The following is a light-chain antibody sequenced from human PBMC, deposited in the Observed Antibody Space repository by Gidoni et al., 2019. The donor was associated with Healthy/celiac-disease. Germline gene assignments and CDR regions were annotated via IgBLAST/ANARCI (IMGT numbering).Light chain of an antibody. CDR1: QSVANY. J-gene: IGKJ4*01. CDR3: QQRSKWPLT. CDR2: DAS. V-gene: IGKV3-11*01. Sequence: DIVLPPSPAPLSLSPGARATLSCRSSQSVANYLGWYHQKPGRAPRLLIYDASNRAAGIPARFSGSGSGTDFTLTSSSLEPEDFAVYYCQQRSKWPLTFGGGTKVEIK.